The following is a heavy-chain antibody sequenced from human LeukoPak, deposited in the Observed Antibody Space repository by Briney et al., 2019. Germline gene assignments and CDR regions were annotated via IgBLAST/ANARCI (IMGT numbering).Heavy chain of an antibody. CDR2: INHSGST. D-gene: IGHD3-10*01. CDR1: GGSISNYY. CDR3: ARGRGGYYYGSGSYYNAENYYYYYYMDV. J-gene: IGHJ6*03. Sequence: SETLSLTCTVSGGSISNYYWTWIRQPPGKGLEWIGEINHSGSTNYNPSLKSRVTISVDTSKNQFSLKLSSVTAADTAVYYCARGRGGYYYGSGSYYNAENYYYYYYMDVWGKGTTVTVSS. V-gene: IGHV4-34*01.